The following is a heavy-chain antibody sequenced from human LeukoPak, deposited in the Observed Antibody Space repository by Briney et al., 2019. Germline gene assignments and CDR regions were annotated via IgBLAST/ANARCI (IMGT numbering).Heavy chain of an antibody. Sequence: GGSLRLSCSASGLTFSSSPMHWVRQAPGKGLEYVSAISSDGVSKYYGDSMKGRFTISRDNSKNILYLHMSSLRAEDTAVYYCVQEGSGWYASWGQGTLVTVSS. V-gene: IGHV3-64D*06. D-gene: IGHD6-19*01. CDR1: GLTFSSSP. CDR3: VQEGSGWYAS. J-gene: IGHJ4*02. CDR2: ISSDGVSK.